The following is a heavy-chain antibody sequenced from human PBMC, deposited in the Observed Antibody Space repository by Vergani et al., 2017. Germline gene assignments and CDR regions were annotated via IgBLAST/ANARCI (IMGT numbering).Heavy chain of an antibody. CDR3: ARERLSGTTDLDN. V-gene: IGHV3-7*01. CDR2: IKEDGSDK. D-gene: IGHD1-14*01. CDR1: GFIFSVYW. Sequence: DVQLVESGGGLVQFGGSLRLSCAASGFIFSVYWMSWVRQAPGKGLEWMANIKEDGSDKNYVDSVKGRFTISRDNAKKSLYLQMNSLKAEDKAVYYCARERLSGTTDLDNWGQGTLVTVSS. J-gene: IGHJ4*02.